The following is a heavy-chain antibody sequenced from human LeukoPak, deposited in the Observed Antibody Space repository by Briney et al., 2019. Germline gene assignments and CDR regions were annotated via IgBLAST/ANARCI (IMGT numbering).Heavy chain of an antibody. Sequence: PGGSLRLSCAAFGFTFSSYAMHWVRQAPGKGLEWVAVISYDGSNKYYADSVKGRFTISRDNSKNTLYLQMNSLRAEDTAVYYCAREQGSLYYFDYWGQGTLVTVSS. J-gene: IGHJ4*02. V-gene: IGHV3-30-3*01. D-gene: IGHD6-13*01. CDR1: GFTFSSYA. CDR3: AREQGSLYYFDY. CDR2: ISYDGSNK.